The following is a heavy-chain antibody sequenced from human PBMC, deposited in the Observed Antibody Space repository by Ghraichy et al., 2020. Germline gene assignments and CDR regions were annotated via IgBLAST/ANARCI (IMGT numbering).Heavy chain of an antibody. D-gene: IGHD2-2*01. CDR3: ARGGSGCSSASCRTHNWFDP. Sequence: ASVKVSCKASGYTFTNYGISWVRQAPGQGLEWMGWISAYNGNTNYAQKLQGRVTMTTDTSTSTAYMELRSLTSDDTAVYFCARGGSGCSSASCRTHNWFDPWGQGTLVSVSS. CDR2: ISAYNGNT. CDR1: GYTFTNYG. V-gene: IGHV1-18*01. J-gene: IGHJ5*02.